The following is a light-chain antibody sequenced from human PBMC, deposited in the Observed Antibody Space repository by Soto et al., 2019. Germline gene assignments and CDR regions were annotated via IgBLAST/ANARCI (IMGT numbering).Light chain of an antibody. CDR1: SSAVGTFRL. J-gene: IGLJ1*01. CDR2: EGS. V-gene: IGLV2-23*01. CDR3: CSYAPGRTFV. Sequence: QSVLTQPASVSGSPGQSITISCTGPSSAVGTFRLVSWYQHHPGKVPKLIIYEGSKRPSGVSDRFSGSEPGNTASLTTSGLQAEDQADYYCCSYAPGRTFVFGTGTKVTVL.